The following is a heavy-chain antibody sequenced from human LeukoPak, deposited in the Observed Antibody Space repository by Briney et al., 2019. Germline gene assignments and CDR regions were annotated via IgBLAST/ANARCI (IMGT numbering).Heavy chain of an antibody. CDR1: GFTFSSYS. J-gene: IGHJ4*02. Sequence: GGSLRLSCAASGFTFSSYSMNWVRQAPGKGLEWVSCISSSSSYIYYADSVKGRFTISRDNAKNSLYLQMNSLRAEDTAVYYCARAHNWKYGSFDFWGQGTLVTVSS. D-gene: IGHD1-7*01. V-gene: IGHV3-21*01. CDR3: ARAHNWKYGSFDF. CDR2: ISSSSSYI.